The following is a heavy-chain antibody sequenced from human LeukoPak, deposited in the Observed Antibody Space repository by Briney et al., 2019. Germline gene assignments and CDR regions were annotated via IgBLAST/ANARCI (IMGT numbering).Heavy chain of an antibody. CDR3: AKDQKPDSGYDIDH. J-gene: IGHJ4*02. V-gene: IGHV3-23*01. CDR1: GFTISSYG. D-gene: IGHD5-12*01. CDR2: IFGSGDTT. Sequence: GGSLRLSCAASGFTISSYGMNWVRQAPLKGLKWVSVIFGSGDTTYYADSVKGRFTISRDKSKNTLYLQMHSLRAEDTAVYYCAKDQKPDSGYDIDHWGQGTLVTVSS.